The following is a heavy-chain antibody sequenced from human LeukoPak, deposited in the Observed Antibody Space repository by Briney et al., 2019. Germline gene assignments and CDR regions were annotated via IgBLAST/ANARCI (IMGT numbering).Heavy chain of an antibody. CDR2: INQDGSGK. D-gene: IGHD3-10*01. Sequence: GGSLRLSCAAFGFTFNNYWMSWVRQPPGKGLEWVANINQDGSGKHYVDSVKGRFTISRDNAKNTLYLQINSLRAEDTAVYFCARASMAGVIGVLDYWGQGTLVTVSS. V-gene: IGHV3-7*01. CDR3: ARASMAGVIGVLDY. J-gene: IGHJ4*02. CDR1: GFTFNNYW.